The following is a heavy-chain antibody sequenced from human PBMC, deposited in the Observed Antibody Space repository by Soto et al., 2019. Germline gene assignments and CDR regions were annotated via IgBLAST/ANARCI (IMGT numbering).Heavy chain of an antibody. CDR3: ARGGWELRRAGFDP. J-gene: IGHJ5*02. CDR1: NFSITTGFY. D-gene: IGHD1-7*01. CDR2: IYHTGNT. V-gene: IGHV4-38-2*02. Sequence: SETLSLTCTVSNFSITTGFYWGWIRQSPGKGLEWIGNIYHTGNTYYNPSLKSRVSISLDTSKNQFSLKLHSVTAADTAVYHCARGGWELRRAGFDPWGHGIRVTVSS.